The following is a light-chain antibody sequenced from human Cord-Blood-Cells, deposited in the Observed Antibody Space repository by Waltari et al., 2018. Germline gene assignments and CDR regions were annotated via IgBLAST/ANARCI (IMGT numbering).Light chain of an antibody. J-gene: IGLJ3*02. CDR1: SGHSSYA. Sequence: QLLLTQSPSASASLGASVKLTCTLSSGHSSYAIAWHQQQPEKGPRYLMKLNSDGSHSKGDGIPDRFSGSSSGAERYLTISSLQSEDEADYYCQTWGTGILVFGGGTKLTVL. CDR3: QTWGTGILV. CDR2: LNSDGSH. V-gene: IGLV4-69*01.